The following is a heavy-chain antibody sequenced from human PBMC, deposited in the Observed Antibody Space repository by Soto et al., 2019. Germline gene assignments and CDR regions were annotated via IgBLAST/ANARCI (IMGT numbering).Heavy chain of an antibody. D-gene: IGHD6-13*01. Sequence: QVQLVQSGAEVKRPGSSVKVSCESSGDTFNSYVISWVRQAPGQGLEWMGGVIPIIGVTHYAQKFQGRVTISALSCTGTAYMELTNLGFEDTVLYYCARESLGAKGSDHWGQGTRVTVSS. CDR2: VIPIIGVT. CDR1: GDTFNSYV. CDR3: ARESLGAKGSDH. J-gene: IGHJ4*02. V-gene: IGHV1-69*17.